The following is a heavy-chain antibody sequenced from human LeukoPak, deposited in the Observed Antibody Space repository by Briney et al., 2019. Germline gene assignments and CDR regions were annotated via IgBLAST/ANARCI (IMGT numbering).Heavy chain of an antibody. D-gene: IGHD5-18*01. CDR1: GGSISSYY. V-gene: IGHV4-59*01. Sequence: SETLSLTCTVSGGSISSYYWSWIRQPPGTGLERIGYIYYSGSTNYNPSLKSRVTISVDTSKNQFSLKLSSVTAADTAVYYCARGGDQYSYGTQYYFDYWGQGTLVTVSS. J-gene: IGHJ4*02. CDR3: ARGGDQYSYGTQYYFDY. CDR2: IYYSGST.